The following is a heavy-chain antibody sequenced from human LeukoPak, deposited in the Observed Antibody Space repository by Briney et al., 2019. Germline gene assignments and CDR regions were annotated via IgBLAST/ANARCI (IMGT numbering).Heavy chain of an antibody. CDR3: ARVTIRSGSPLHAFDI. V-gene: IGHV4-39*07. Sequence: SETLSLTCTVSGGSISSSSYYWGCIRQPPGKGLEWIGSIYYSGNTYYNPSLKSRVTISVDTSKNQFSLKLSSATAADTAVYYCARVTIRSGSPLHAFDIWGQGTMVTVSS. CDR1: GGSISSSSYY. J-gene: IGHJ3*02. D-gene: IGHD3-22*01. CDR2: IYYSGNT.